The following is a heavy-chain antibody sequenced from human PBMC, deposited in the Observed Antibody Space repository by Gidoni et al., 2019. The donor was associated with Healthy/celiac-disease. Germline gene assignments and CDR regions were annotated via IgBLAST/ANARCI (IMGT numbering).Heavy chain of an antibody. CDR3: ARVGRQQWLVYYYYGMDV. Sequence: QVQLVESGGGVVQPGRSLRPSWAASGFTLSRYAMHWVRPAPGKGLEWVAVISYDGSNKYYADSVKGRFTISRDNSKNTLYLQMNSLRAEDTAVYYCARVGRQQWLVYYYYGMDVWGQGTTVTVSS. J-gene: IGHJ6*02. V-gene: IGHV3-30*01. D-gene: IGHD6-19*01. CDR1: GFTLSRYA. CDR2: ISYDGSNK.